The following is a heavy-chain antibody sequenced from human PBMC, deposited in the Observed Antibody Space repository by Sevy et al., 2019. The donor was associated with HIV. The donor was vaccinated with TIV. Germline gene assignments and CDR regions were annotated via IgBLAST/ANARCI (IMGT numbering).Heavy chain of an antibody. D-gene: IGHD1-26*01. J-gene: IGHJ4*02. Sequence: SETLSLTCTVSGGSITSLYWNWIRQPPGKGLEWIANIYYNGHINYNPSPKSRVTLSLDTSKNQSSLGLSSVTAADTAMYYCAGENAWGRGYSWGQGTLVTVSS. CDR1: GGSITSLY. V-gene: IGHV4-59*08. CDR3: AGENAWGRGYS. CDR2: IYYNGHI.